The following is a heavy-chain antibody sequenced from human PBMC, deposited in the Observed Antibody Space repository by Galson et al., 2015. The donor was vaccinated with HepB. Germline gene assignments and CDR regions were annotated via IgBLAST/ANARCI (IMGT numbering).Heavy chain of an antibody. Sequence: SLRLSCATSGFTFRNYAMHWVRQAPGKGLEWVAVISYDGSNKYYADSVKGRFTISRDNSKNTLDLQMNSLRGADTAVYYCARDRGSSGWAPCDFWGQGTLVTVSS. J-gene: IGHJ4*02. CDR3: ARDRGSSGWAPCDF. V-gene: IGHV3-30*03. CDR1: GFTFRNYA. D-gene: IGHD6-19*01. CDR2: ISYDGSNK.